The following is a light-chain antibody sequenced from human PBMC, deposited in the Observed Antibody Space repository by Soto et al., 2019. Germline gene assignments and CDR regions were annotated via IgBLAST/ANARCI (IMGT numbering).Light chain of an antibody. CDR3: QQYATSPPLT. CDR2: RAS. J-gene: IGKJ4*01. CDR1: QSLNNNY. V-gene: IGKV3-20*01. Sequence: DIVLTQSPGALSLSPGERATLSCRASQSLNNNYLAWHQQKPGQAPRLLIYRASSRATGIPDRFSGSGSGTDFTLTISRLEPDDFAVYYCQQYATSPPLTFGGGTKLEIK.